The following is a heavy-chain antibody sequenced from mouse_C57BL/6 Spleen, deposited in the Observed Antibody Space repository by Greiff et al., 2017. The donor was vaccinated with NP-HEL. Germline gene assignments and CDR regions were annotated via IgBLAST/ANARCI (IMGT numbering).Heavy chain of an antibody. CDR1: GYAFSSYW. CDR3: ARGDYGNYHYAMDY. Sequence: GASVKISCKASGYAFSSYWMNWVKQRPGKGLEWIGQIYPGDGDTNYNGKFKGKATLTADKSSSTAYMQLSSLTSEDSAVYFCARGDYGNYHYAMDYWGQGTSVTVSS. CDR2: IYPGDGDT. D-gene: IGHD2-1*01. J-gene: IGHJ4*01. V-gene: IGHV1-80*01.